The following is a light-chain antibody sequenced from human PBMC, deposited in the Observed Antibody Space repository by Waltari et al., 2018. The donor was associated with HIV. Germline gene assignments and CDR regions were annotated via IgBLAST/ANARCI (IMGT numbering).Light chain of an antibody. Sequence: QSVLTQPPSVSEAPRQRVTISCSGSESNIVNHGVNWYQQIAGKPPKLLIYLDDIPPSGVSDRFAGSKSGTSASLAIRGLQSDDEADYYCAVWDDSVNGPVFGGGTKLTVL. CDR3: AVWDDSVNGPV. J-gene: IGLJ2*01. CDR2: LDD. CDR1: ESNIVNHG. V-gene: IGLV1-36*01.